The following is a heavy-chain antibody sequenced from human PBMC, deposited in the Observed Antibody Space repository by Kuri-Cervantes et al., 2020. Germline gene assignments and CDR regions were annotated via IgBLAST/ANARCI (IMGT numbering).Heavy chain of an antibody. CDR2: INPNSGGT. CDR3: ARAQGGIFFPYYGMDV. V-gene: IGHV1-2*04. J-gene: IGHJ6*02. D-gene: IGHD3-9*01. Sequence: ASVKVSCKASGYTFTGYYMHWVRQAPGQGLEWMGWINPNSGGTNYAQKFQGWVTMTGDTSISTAYMELSRLRSDDTAVYYCARAQGGIFFPYYGMDVWGQGTTVTVSS. CDR1: GYTFTGYY.